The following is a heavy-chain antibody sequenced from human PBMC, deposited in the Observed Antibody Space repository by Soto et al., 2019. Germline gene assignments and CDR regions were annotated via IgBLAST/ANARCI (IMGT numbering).Heavy chain of an antibody. Sequence: KPSETLSLTCAVYGGSFSGYYWSWIRQPPGKGLEWIGEINHSGSTNYNPSLKSRVTISVDTSKNQFSLKLSSVTAADTAVYYCARAKRGIQLWFYYYYGMDVWGQGTTVTVSS. CDR2: INHSGST. CDR1: GGSFSGYY. V-gene: IGHV4-34*01. D-gene: IGHD5-18*01. CDR3: ARAKRGIQLWFYYYYGMDV. J-gene: IGHJ6*02.